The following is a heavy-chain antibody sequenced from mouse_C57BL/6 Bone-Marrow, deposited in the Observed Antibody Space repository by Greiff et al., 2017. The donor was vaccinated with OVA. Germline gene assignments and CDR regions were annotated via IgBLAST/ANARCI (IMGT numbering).Heavy chain of an antibody. CDR2: IWSGGST. D-gene: IGHD4-1*01. J-gene: IGHJ4*01. CDR3: ARNLRANWGYYYAMDY. Sequence: QVQLQQSGPGLVQPSQSLSITCTVSGFSLTSYGVHWVRQSPGKGLEWLGVIWSGGSTDYNAAFISRLSISKDNSKSQVFFKMNSLQADDTAIYYCARNLRANWGYYYAMDYWGQGTSVTVAS. V-gene: IGHV2-2*01. CDR1: GFSLTSYG.